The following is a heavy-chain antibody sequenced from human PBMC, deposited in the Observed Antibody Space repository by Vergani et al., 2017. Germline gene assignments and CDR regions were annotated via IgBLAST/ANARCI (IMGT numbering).Heavy chain of an antibody. CDR3: ARDRHYDFWSGYYYYYYGMDV. V-gene: IGHV4-39*07. CDR1: GGSISSSSYY. CDR2: IYYSGST. J-gene: IGHJ6*02. D-gene: IGHD3-3*01. Sequence: QLQLQESGPGLVKPSETLSLTCTVSGGSISSSSYYWGWIRQPPGKGLEWIGSIYYSGSTYYNPSLKSRVTISVDTSKNQFSLKLSSVTAADTAVYYFARDRHYDFWSGYYYYYYGMDVWGQGTTVTVSS.